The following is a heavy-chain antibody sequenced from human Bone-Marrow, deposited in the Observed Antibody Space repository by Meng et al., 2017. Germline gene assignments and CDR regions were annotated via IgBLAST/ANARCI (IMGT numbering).Heavy chain of an antibody. CDR1: GFTFSSYW. CDR2: IKQDGSEK. J-gene: IGHJ4*02. D-gene: IGHD1-1*01. Sequence: GESLKISCAASGFTFSSYWMSWVRQAPGKGLEWVANIKQDGSEKYYEDSVKGRFTISRDNAKNSLYLQMNSLRAEDTAVYYCARGRYNFDYWGQGTLVTVSS. CDR3: ARGRYNFDY. V-gene: IGHV3-7*01.